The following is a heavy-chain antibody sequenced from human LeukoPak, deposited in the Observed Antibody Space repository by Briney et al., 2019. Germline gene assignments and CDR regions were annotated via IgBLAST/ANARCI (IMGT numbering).Heavy chain of an antibody. J-gene: IGHJ3*02. V-gene: IGHV4-59*01. CDR2: IYYSGST. D-gene: IGHD3-22*01. Sequence: PSETLSLTCTVSGGSISSYYWSWIRQPPGKGLEWIGYIYYSGSTNYNPSLKSRVTISVDTSKNQFSLRLSSVTAADTAFYYCARGYYDNRGYSNTLDIWGQGTMVTVSS. CDR3: ARGYYDNRGYSNTLDI. CDR1: GGSISSYY.